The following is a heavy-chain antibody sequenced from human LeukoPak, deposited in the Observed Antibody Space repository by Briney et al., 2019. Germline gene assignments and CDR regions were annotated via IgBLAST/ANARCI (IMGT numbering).Heavy chain of an antibody. J-gene: IGHJ4*02. D-gene: IGHD2-21*02. V-gene: IGHV1-2*02. CDR3: ARDRTATYYFDY. Sequence: GASVKVSCKASGYTFTGYYMHWVRQAPEQELEWMGWINPNSGGTNYAQKFQGRVTMTRDTSISTAYMELSRLRSDDTAVYYCARDRTATYYFDYWGQGTLVTVSS. CDR2: INPNSGGT. CDR1: GYTFTGYY.